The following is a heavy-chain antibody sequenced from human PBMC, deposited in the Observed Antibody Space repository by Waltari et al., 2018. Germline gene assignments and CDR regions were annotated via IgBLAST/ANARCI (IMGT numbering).Heavy chain of an antibody. CDR1: GGSFSGSY. CDR3: ARRLAARYDFDY. D-gene: IGHD6-6*01. CDR2: INHSGST. Sequence: QVQLQQWGAGLLKPSETLSLTCAVYGGSFSGSYWSWIRQPPGKGLEWMGEINHSGSTNYNPSLKSRVTISVDTSKNQFSLKLSSVTAADTAVYYCARRLAARYDFDYWGQGTLVTVSS. V-gene: IGHV4-34*01. J-gene: IGHJ4*02.